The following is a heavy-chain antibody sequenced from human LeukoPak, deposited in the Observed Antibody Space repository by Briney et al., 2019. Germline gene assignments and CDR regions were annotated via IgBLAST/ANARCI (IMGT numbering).Heavy chain of an antibody. CDR3: ARGHCSGGSCFPYYYYGMDG. V-gene: IGHV1-2*02. CDR1: GYTFTGYY. CDR2: INPNSGGT. D-gene: IGHD2-15*01. Sequence: ASVKVSCKASGYTFTGYYMLWVRQAPGQGLEWMGWINPNSGGTNYPQKPQGRVTMTRETSISTAYMELSRLRSADTAVYYCARGHCSGGSCFPYYYYGMDGGGEGRTVTV. J-gene: IGHJ6*01.